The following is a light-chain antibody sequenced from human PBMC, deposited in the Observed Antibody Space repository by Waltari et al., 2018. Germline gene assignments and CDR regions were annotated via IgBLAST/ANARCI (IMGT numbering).Light chain of an antibody. CDR2: SAS. Sequence: DIQMTQAPSSLSASVGDRVTMTCRTSQSITGHLNWFQQQPGKAPKLLIHSASALQSGVPSSFSGRGSGTQFTLTISSLQPEDFATYFCQQSYITPYTFGQGTKLEIK. CDR1: QSITGH. J-gene: IGKJ2*01. V-gene: IGKV1-39*01. CDR3: QQSYITPYT.